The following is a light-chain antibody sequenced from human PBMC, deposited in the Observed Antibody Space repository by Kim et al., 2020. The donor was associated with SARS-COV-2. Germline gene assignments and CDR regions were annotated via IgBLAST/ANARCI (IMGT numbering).Light chain of an antibody. CDR1: QSVSSNY. CDR2: GAS. J-gene: IGKJ1*01. V-gene: IGKV3-20*01. Sequence: EIVLTQSPGTLSLSPGERATLSCRASQSVSSNYLAWYQQKPGQAPRLLIYGASSRATGISDRFSGSGSGTGFTLTITRLEPEDFAVYYCQQYSSSPATVGQGTKVDIK. CDR3: QQYSSSPAT.